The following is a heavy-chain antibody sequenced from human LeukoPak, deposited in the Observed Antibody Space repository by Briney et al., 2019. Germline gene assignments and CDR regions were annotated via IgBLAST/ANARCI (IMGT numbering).Heavy chain of an antibody. J-gene: IGHJ6*02. CDR1: GFTFSSYG. CDR3: ARGGPRTRFGTYYYGMDV. Sequence: GGSLRLSCAASGFTFSSYGMHWVRQAPGKGLEWVAVIWYDGSNKYYADSVKGRFTISRDNSKNTLYLQMNSLRAEDTAVYYCARGGPRTRFGTYYYGMDVWGQGTTVTVSS. D-gene: IGHD3-16*01. CDR2: IWYDGSNK. V-gene: IGHV3-33*01.